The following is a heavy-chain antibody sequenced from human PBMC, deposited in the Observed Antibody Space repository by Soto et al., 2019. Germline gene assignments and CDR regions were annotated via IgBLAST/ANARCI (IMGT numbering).Heavy chain of an antibody. V-gene: IGHV1-24*01. Sequence: ASVKVSCKVSGYTLTELSMHWVRQAPGKGLEWMGGFDPEDGETIYAQKFQGRVTMTEDTSTDTAYMELSSLRSEGTAVYYCAAGTTGTTGYYGMDVWGQGTTVTVSS. D-gene: IGHD1-1*01. CDR3: AAGTTGTTGYYGMDV. CDR1: GYTLTELS. J-gene: IGHJ6*02. CDR2: FDPEDGET.